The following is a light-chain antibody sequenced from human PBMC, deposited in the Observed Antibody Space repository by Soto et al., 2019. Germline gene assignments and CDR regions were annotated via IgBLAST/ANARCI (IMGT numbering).Light chain of an antibody. CDR3: AAWDASLNGYV. V-gene: IGLV1-44*01. Sequence: HSVLTKPPSASGTAGQRVTISCSGSSSNIGSKTVNWYQQLPGTAPKLLIYSNYQRPSGVPDRFSGSKSGTSASLAISGLQSEDEADYYCAAWDASLNGYVFGTGTKVTVL. CDR2: SNY. J-gene: IGLJ1*01. CDR1: SSNIGSKT.